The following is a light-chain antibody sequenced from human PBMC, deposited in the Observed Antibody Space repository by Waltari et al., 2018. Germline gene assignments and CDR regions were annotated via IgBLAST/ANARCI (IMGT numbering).Light chain of an antibody. J-gene: IGLJ2*01. CDR1: SIGAKS. V-gene: IGLV3-21*02. CDR3: QVWDGNSEPDVI. CDR2: DEF. Sequence: SYVLTQPPSVSVAPGQTAKITCGGDSIGAKSVHWYQQKSRQAPVVVVYDEFDRPSVIPGRFSGSNSGNSATLPISRGEAGDAADYYCQVWDGNSEPDVIFGGGTKLTVL.